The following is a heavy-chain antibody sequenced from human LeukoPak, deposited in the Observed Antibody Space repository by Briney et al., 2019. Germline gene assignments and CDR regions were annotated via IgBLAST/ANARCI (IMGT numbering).Heavy chain of an antibody. V-gene: IGHV6-1*01. D-gene: IGHD5-18*01. Sequence: SQTLSLTFAISGDSVSSKSGAWNRIRQSPSRGLEWLGRTYYRSKWYNDYAVSVKSRITISPATSKNQFSLQLNSVTPEDTAVYYCARQTWIQMINWFDPWGQGTLVTVSS. CDR1: GDSVSSKSGA. CDR2: TYYRSKWYN. CDR3: ARQTWIQMINWFDP. J-gene: IGHJ5*02.